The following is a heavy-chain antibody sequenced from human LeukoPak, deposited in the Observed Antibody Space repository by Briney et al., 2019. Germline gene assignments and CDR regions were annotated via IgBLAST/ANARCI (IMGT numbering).Heavy chain of an antibody. CDR1: GFTFSTYA. CDR2: ISGSGGST. J-gene: IGHJ6*02. CDR3: LVRSGAV. Sequence: GGSLRLSCAASGFTFSTYAMTWVRQAPGKGLEWVSGISGSGGSTYYADSVKGRFTISRDNSKNTLYLQMNSLRAEDTAVYYCLVRSGAVWGQGTTVTVSS. D-gene: IGHD3-10*01. V-gene: IGHV3-23*01.